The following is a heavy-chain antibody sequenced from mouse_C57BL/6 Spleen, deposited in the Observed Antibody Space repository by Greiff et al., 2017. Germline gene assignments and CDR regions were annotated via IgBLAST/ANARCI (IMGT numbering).Heavy chain of an antibody. CDR3: ASPSYYYSSSDGWFAY. V-gene: IGHV2-2*01. J-gene: IGHJ3*01. Sequence: QVQLQQSGPGLVQPSQSLSITCTVSGFSLTSYGVHWVRQSPGKGLEWLGVIWSGGSTDYNAAFISRLSISKDNSKSQVFFKMNSLQADDTAIYYCASPSYYYSSSDGWFAYWGQGTLVTVSA. D-gene: IGHD1-1*01. CDR2: IWSGGST. CDR1: GFSLTSYG.